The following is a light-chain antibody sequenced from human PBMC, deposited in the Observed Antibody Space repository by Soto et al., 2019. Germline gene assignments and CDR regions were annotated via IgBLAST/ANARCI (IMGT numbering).Light chain of an antibody. CDR1: QSISSW. CDR3: QQYNSYSRMYT. CDR2: KAS. J-gene: IGKJ2*01. Sequence: DIQMTQSPSTLSASVEDRVTITCRASQSISSWLAWYQQKPGKAPKLLIYKASSLESGVPSRFSGSGSGTEFTLTISSLQPDDFATYYCQQYNSYSRMYTFGQGTKLEIK. V-gene: IGKV1-5*03.